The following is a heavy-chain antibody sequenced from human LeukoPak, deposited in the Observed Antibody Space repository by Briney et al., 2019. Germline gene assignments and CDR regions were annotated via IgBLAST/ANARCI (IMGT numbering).Heavy chain of an antibody. D-gene: IGHD2-15*01. CDR3: ARGGTPNCSGGSCYDY. V-gene: IGHV1-69*04. CDR2: IITILGIA. Sequence: PVSLSYTPFECTFTTYATSRVPQAPGQGGRWMGGIITILGIANYAQKFQGRVTITADKSTSTAYMELSSLRSEDTAVYYCARGGTPNCSGGSCYDYWGQGTLVTVSS. CDR1: ECTFTTYA. J-gene: IGHJ4*02.